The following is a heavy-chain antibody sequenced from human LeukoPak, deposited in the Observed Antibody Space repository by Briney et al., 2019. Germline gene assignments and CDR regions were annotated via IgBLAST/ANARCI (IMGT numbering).Heavy chain of an antibody. D-gene: IGHD2/OR15-2a*01. CDR2: ISSSSSYI. J-gene: IGHJ6*02. CDR3: ARDLMRLSTFGMDV. V-gene: IGHV3-21*01. Sequence: GGSLRLSCAAPGFTFSSYSMNWVRQAPGKGLEWVSSISSSSSYIYYADSVKGRFTISRDNAKNSLYLQMNSLRAEDTAVYYCARDLMRLSTFGMDVWGQGTTVTVSS. CDR1: GFTFSSYS.